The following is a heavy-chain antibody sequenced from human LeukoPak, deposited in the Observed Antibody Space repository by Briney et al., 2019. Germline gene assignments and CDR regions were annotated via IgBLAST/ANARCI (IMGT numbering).Heavy chain of an antibody. CDR1: GFTFSSYA. Sequence: GGSLRLSCAASGFTFSSYAMSWVRQAPGKGLEWVSAISGSGGSTYYADSVKGRFTISRDNSKNTLYLQMNSLRAEDTAVYYCAKSLREVVIYFLPFDYWGQGTLVTVSS. J-gene: IGHJ4*02. CDR2: ISGSGGST. D-gene: IGHD3-22*01. V-gene: IGHV3-23*01. CDR3: AKSLREVVIYFLPFDY.